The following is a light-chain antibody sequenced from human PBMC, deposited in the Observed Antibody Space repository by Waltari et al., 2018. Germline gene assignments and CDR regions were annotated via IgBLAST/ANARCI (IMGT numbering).Light chain of an antibody. CDR1: SSDVGGYNY. Sequence: QSALTQPRSVSGSPGQSVTISCTGTSSDVGGYNYVSWYQQHPDKAPKLIIYDINKRPSGVPDGFAGSKSGNTAYLTISGLQAEDEADYYCCSYVGSNIYWVFGGGTKLTVL. CDR2: DIN. J-gene: IGLJ3*02. V-gene: IGLV2-11*01. CDR3: CSYVGSNIYWV.